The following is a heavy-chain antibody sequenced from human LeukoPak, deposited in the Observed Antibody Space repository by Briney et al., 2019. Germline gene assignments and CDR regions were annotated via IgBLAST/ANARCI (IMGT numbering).Heavy chain of an antibody. CDR2: IYYSGST. J-gene: IGHJ3*02. Sequence: SETLSLTCTVSGGSISSYHWSWIRQPPGRGLECIGFIYYSGSTNYNPSLKSRVTISVDTSKNQFSLKLSSVTAADTAVYYCARARNYYDSSDYYYEGDAFDIWGQGTMVTVSS. D-gene: IGHD3-22*01. CDR3: ARARNYYDSSDYYYEGDAFDI. V-gene: IGHV4-59*01. CDR1: GGSISSYH.